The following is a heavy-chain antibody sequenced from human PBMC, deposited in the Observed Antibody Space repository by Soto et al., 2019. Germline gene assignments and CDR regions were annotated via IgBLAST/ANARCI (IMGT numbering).Heavy chain of an antibody. CDR3: ARDRSSSYLSNNWFDP. J-gene: IGHJ5*02. V-gene: IGHV4-4*02. Sequence: SQPLPLTWAVSGGSIRDRNWWRWVRQPPGKGLEWIGEIYHSGSTNYNPSLKSRVTISVDKSKNQFSLKLSSVTAADTAVYYCARDRSSSYLSNNWFDPCGQGTLVSVSS. CDR2: IYHSGST. CDR1: GGSIRDRNW. D-gene: IGHD6-13*01.